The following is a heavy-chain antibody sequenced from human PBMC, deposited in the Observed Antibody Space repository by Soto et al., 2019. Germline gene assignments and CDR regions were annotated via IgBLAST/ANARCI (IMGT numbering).Heavy chain of an antibody. Sequence: ASVKVSCKVSGYTLTELSMHWVRQAPGKGLEWMGGFDPEDGETIYAQKFQGRVTMTEDTSTDTAYMELSSLRSEDTAVYYCATARGFYGSDGYGMDVWGQGTTVTVSS. CDR2: FDPEDGET. CDR3: ATARGFYGSDGYGMDV. CDR1: GYTLTELS. V-gene: IGHV1-24*01. D-gene: IGHD3-10*01. J-gene: IGHJ6*02.